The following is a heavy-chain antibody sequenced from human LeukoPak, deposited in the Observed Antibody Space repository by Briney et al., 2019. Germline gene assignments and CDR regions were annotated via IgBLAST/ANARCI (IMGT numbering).Heavy chain of an antibody. CDR3: ARDLTIFGVVIGGY. Sequence: GGSLRLSCAASRFTFSSYSMNWVRQAPGKGLEWVSFISSSSSYIYYADSVKGRFTISRDNAKNSLYLQMNSLRAEDTAVYYCARDLTIFGVVIGGYWGQGTLVTVSS. CDR2: ISSSSSYI. CDR1: RFTFSSYS. D-gene: IGHD3-3*01. V-gene: IGHV3-21*01. J-gene: IGHJ4*02.